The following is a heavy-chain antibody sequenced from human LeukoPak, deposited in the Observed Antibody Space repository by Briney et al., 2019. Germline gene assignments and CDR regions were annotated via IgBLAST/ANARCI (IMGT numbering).Heavy chain of an antibody. Sequence: ASVKVSSKASAYTFTGYYMHWVRQAPGQGLEWMGWINPNSGGTNYAQKFQGRVNMTRDTSISTAYMELSRLRSDDTAVYYCAREDSSGYYYRYWGQGTLVTVSS. CDR1: AYTFTGYY. CDR2: INPNSGGT. D-gene: IGHD3-22*01. V-gene: IGHV1-2*02. J-gene: IGHJ4*02. CDR3: AREDSSGYYYRY.